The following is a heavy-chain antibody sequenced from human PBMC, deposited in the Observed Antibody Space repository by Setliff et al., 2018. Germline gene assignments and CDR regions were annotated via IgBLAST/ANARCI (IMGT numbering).Heavy chain of an antibody. V-gene: IGHV4-39*01. Sequence: SETLSLTCTVSGGSISSHGFYWGWIRQPPGEGLEWIGSFYFCENTHYNPSLKSRLTISVDTSKTQFSLQLSSVTAADTAVYYCARHGRYTGTYADAFDIWGQGTMVTVSS. D-gene: IGHD1-26*01. CDR2: FYFCENT. CDR1: GGSISSHGFY. J-gene: IGHJ3*02. CDR3: ARHGRYTGTYADAFDI.